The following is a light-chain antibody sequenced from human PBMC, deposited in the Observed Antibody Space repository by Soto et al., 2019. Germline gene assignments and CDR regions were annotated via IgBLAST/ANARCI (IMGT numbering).Light chain of an antibody. V-gene: IGLV2-14*03. CDR3: SSYSSSSTLV. Sequence: QSALTQPASVSGSPGQSITMSCTGTNSDVGGYDYVSWYQQHPGKAPKLMIYDVSSRPSGVSNRFSGSKSGNTASLTLSGLQAEDEADYYCSSYSSSSTLVFGGGTKLTVL. CDR2: DVS. CDR1: NSDVGGYDY. J-gene: IGLJ2*01.